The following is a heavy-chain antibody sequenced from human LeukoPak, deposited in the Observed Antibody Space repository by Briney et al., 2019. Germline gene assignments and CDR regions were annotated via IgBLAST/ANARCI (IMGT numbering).Heavy chain of an antibody. CDR2: THTSGTT. Sequence: SETLSLTCSLSVESITSYYWSWIRQPAGKGLEWIGRTHTSGTTNYNPSLKSRVTMSVDTSNNQCSLKLSRVTAAHTAVYYCARRSREMATIFDYWGQGTLVTVSS. CDR1: VESITSYY. J-gene: IGHJ4*02. CDR3: ARRSREMATIFDY. D-gene: IGHD5-24*01. V-gene: IGHV4-4*07.